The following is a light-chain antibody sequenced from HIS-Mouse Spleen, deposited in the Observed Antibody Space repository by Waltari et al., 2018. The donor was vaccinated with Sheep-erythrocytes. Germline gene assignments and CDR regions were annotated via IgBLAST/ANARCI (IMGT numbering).Light chain of an antibody. CDR3: QSADSSGTYV. V-gene: IGLV3-25*03. CDR2: EGS. Sequence: SYELTQPPSVSVSPGQTARITCSGDALPTQYAYWYQTKPGQAPVLGIYEGSGRPSGIPERFSGSSSGKTVTLTISGVQAEDEADYYCQSADSSGTYVFGTGTKVTVL. CDR1: ALPTQY. J-gene: IGLJ1*01.